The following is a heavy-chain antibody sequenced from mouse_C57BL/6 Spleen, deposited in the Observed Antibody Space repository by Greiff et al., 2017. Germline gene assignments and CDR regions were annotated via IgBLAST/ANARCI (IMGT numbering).Heavy chain of an antibody. CDR1: GYTFTSYW. Sequence: QVQLQQSGAELAKPGASVKLSCKASGYTFTSYWMHWVKQRPGQGLEWIGYINPSSGYTKYNQKFKDKATLTADKSSSTAYMQLGILTYDDSAVYYCVRADYYGSRPHWYFDVWGAGTTVTVSS. J-gene: IGHJ1*01. CDR2: INPSSGYT. CDR3: VRADYYGSRPHWYFDV. V-gene: IGHV1-7*01. D-gene: IGHD1-1*01.